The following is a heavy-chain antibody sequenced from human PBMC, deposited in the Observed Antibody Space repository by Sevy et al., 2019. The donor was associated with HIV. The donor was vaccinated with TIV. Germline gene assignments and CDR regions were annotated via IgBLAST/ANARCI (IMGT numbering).Heavy chain of an antibody. CDR1: GFTFSSYT. V-gene: IGHV3-21*01. D-gene: IGHD6-13*01. CDR2: ITITSRYK. CDR3: AKVTSSWDGDFDY. Sequence: GGSLRLSCAASGFTFSSYTMNWVRQAPGKGLEWVSSITITSRYKNYTDSEKGRFTISRDNANNSRYLQMNSLRGDDTAVYYCAKVTSSWDGDFDYWGQGTLVTVSS. J-gene: IGHJ4*02.